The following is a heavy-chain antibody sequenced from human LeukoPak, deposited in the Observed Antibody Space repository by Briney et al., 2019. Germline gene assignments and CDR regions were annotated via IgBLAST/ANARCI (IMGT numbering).Heavy chain of an antibody. J-gene: IGHJ4*02. CDR3: AREPTTNGFDY. CDR1: GFTFSSYA. D-gene: IGHD4-17*01. CDR2: IYSGGST. V-gene: IGHV3-66*02. Sequence: KSGGSLRLSCAASGFTFSSYAMSWVRQAPGKGLEWVSVIYSGGSTYYADSVKGRFTISRDNSKNTLYLQMNSLRAEDTAVYYCAREPTTNGFDYWGQGTLVTVSS.